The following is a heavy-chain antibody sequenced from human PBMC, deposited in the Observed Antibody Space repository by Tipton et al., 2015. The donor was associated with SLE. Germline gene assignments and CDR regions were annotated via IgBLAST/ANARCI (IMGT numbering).Heavy chain of an antibody. V-gene: IGHV4-39*07. CDR1: GGSISSHY. D-gene: IGHD6-6*01. CDR2: IYYSGTT. J-gene: IGHJ4*02. Sequence: TLSLNCTVSGGSISSHYWSWIRQPPGKGLEWIGSIYYSGTTYYKPSLKSRVTISVDTSKNQFSLNLSSVTAADTAVYYCARERSSSVEYWGQGTLVTVSS. CDR3: ARERSSSVEY.